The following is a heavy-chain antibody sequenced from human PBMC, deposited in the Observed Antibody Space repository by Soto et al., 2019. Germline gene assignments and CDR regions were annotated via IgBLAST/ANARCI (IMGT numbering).Heavy chain of an antibody. D-gene: IGHD3-10*01. CDR3: ARHLVGNRDY. CDR2: INSDGSRT. CDR1: GFTVSSHW. J-gene: IGHJ4*02. V-gene: IGHV3-74*01. Sequence: EVQLVESGGGLVQPGGSLRLSCAASGFTVSSHWMHWVRQAPGKGLVWVSRINSDGSRTSDEDSGNGRFTIARDNAKNALYLQMNSLRAEDTAVYYCARHLVGNRDYWGQGTLVTFSS.